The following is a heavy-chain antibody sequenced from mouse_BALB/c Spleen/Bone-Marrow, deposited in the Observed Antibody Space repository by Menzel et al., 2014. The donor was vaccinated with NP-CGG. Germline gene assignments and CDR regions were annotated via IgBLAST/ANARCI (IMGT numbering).Heavy chain of an antibody. D-gene: IGHD2-14*01. CDR1: GYTFTDYS. V-gene: IGHV1S29*02. CDR3: ARFRYDWYFDV. Sequence: VQLQQSGPELVKPGASVKISCKASGYTFTDYSMHWVKQSHGKSLEWIGYIYPYNGGTGYNQKFKSKATLTVDNSSSTAYMELRSRTSEDSAVYYCARFRYDWYFDVWGAGTTVTVSS. J-gene: IGHJ1*01. CDR2: IYPYNGGT.